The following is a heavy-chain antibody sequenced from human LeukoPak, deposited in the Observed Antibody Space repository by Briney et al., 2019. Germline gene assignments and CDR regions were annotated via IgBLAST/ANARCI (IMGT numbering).Heavy chain of an antibody. D-gene: IGHD6-19*01. CDR1: GFTFSTHW. J-gene: IGHJ4*02. V-gene: IGHV3-7*01. Sequence: PGGSLTLSYADSGFTFSTHWLTWVGQSPGKGLEWVANIKQDGSEKYYVDSVKGRFTISRDNAKNSLYLQMNSLRGEDTAVYYCARERLTVETPAILTGWGERTLVTVSS. CDR3: ARERLTVETPAILTG. CDR2: IKQDGSEK.